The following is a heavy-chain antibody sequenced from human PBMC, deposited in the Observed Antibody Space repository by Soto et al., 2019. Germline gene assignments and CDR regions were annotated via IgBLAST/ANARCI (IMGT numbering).Heavy chain of an antibody. V-gene: IGHV4-34*01. J-gene: IGHJ4*02. CDR3: ARAGGRITARLDLNY. Sequence: PSETLSLTCAVYGGSFSGYYWSWIRQPPGKGLEWIGEINHSGSTNYNPSLKSRVTISVDTSKNQFSLKLSSVTAADTAVYYCARAGGRITARLDLNYWGQGTLVTVSS. CDR2: INHSGST. D-gene: IGHD6-6*01. CDR1: GGSFSGYY.